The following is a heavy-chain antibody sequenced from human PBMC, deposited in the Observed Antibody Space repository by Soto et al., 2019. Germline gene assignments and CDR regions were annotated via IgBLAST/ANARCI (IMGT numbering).Heavy chain of an antibody. CDR2: IKSDGSYT. D-gene: IGHD3-10*01. CDR1: GLTFSSYW. CDR3: ARDGHQYGSGDTGWFDP. J-gene: IGHJ5*02. Sequence: PGGSLRLSCAASGLTFSSYWMDWVRQAPGKGLEWVSRIKSDGSYTNYADSVKGRFTISRDSAKNSLYLLMNSLRDEDTAVYYCARDGHQYGSGDTGWFDPWGQGTLVTVSS. V-gene: IGHV3-74*01.